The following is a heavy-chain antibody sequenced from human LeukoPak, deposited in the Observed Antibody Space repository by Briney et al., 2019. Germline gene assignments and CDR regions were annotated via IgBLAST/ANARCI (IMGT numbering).Heavy chain of an antibody. CDR3: ARGGYYDSSGYSFDY. J-gene: IGHJ4*02. D-gene: IGHD3-22*01. CDR1: GGSFSGYY. Sequence: SETLSLTCAVYGGSFSGYYRSWIRQPPGKGLEWIGEINHSGSTNYNPSLKSRVTISVDTSKNQFSLKLSSVTAADTAVYYCARGGYYDSSGYSFDYWGQGTLVTVSS. CDR2: INHSGST. V-gene: IGHV4-34*01.